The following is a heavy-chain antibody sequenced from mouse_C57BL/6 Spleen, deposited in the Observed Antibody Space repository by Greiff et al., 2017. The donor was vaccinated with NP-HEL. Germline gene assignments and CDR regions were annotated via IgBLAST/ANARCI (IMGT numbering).Heavy chain of an antibody. J-gene: IGHJ4*01. D-gene: IGHD3-2*02. V-gene: IGHV5-4*01. CDR1: GFTFSSYA. Sequence: EVKLMESGGGLVKPGGSLKLSCAASGFTFSSYAMSWVRQTPEKRLEWVATISDGGSYTYYPDNVKGRFTISRDNAKNNLYLQMSHLKSEDTAMYYCAREELGAAQAFYAMDYWGQGTSVTVSS. CDR2: ISDGGSYT. CDR3: AREELGAAQAFYAMDY.